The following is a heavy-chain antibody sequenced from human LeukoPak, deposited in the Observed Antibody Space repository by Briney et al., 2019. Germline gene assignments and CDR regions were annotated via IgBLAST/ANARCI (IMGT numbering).Heavy chain of an antibody. Sequence: GGSLRLSRAASGFTFSSYAMHWVRQAPGKGLEWVAVISHDGSNKYYADSVKGRFTISRDNSKNTLYLQINSLRAEDTAVYYCARDATAIGYCSSTSCYTLPQHWGQGTLVTVSS. CDR2: ISHDGSNK. CDR1: GFTFSSYA. D-gene: IGHD2-2*02. J-gene: IGHJ1*01. CDR3: ARDATAIGYCSSTSCYTLPQH. V-gene: IGHV3-30-3*01.